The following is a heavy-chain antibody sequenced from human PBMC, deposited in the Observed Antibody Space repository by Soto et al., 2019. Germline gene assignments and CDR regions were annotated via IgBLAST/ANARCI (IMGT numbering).Heavy chain of an antibody. Sequence: SVKVSCKASGGTFSSYAISWVRQAPGQGLEWMGGIIPIFGTANYAQKFQGRVTITADESTSTAYMELSSLRSEDTAVYYCARSTSGDIVVVPAAKGYSSGWYQGYYYYGMDVWGQGTTVTVS. CDR2: IIPIFGTA. D-gene: IGHD2-2*01. V-gene: IGHV1-69*13. CDR1: GGTFSSYA. CDR3: ARSTSGDIVVVPAAKGYSSGWYQGYYYYGMDV. J-gene: IGHJ6*02.